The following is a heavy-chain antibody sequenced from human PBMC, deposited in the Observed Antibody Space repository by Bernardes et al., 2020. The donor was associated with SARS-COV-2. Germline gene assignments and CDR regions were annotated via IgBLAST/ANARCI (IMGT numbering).Heavy chain of an antibody. Sequence: SESLSLTCTVFSGFISSSRDYWGWLLQPPGKGLEWIGSIFSSGTTYYNPSLKSRVTISVDTSKNQFSLKLSSVTAADTAVYYCARTSLLPRGGFDYWGQGTRVTVSS. CDR3: ARTSLLPRGGFDY. CDR1: SGFISSSRDY. D-gene: IGHD3-10*01. V-gene: IGHV4-39*01. CDR2: IFSSGTT. J-gene: IGHJ4*02.